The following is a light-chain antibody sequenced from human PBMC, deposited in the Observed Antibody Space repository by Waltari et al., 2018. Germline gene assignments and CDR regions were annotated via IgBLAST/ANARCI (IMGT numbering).Light chain of an antibody. CDR1: NIGSKS. J-gene: IGLJ2*01. CDR2: DDS. Sequence: SYVLTQPPSVSVAPGKTARLTCGGNNIGSKSVHWYQQKPGQAPVLVVYDDSDRPSGIPERFSGSNSGNTATLTISRVEAGDEADYYCQVWDTSSNLHVVFGGGAKLTVL. CDR3: QVWDTSSNLHVV. V-gene: IGLV3-21*03.